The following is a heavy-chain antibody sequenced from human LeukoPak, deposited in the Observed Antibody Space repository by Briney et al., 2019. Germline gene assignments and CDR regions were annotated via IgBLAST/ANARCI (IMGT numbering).Heavy chain of an antibody. J-gene: IGHJ4*02. D-gene: IGHD3-22*01. CDR1: GFTFSSYA. Sequence: GGSLRLSCAASGFTFSSYAMSWVRQAPGKGLEWVSAISGSGGSTYYADSVKGRFTISRDNAKNSLFLHMNSLRAEDTAMYYCARLQYSSLPGPFDYWGQGTLVTVSS. CDR2: ISGSGGST. V-gene: IGHV3-23*01. CDR3: ARLQYSSLPGPFDY.